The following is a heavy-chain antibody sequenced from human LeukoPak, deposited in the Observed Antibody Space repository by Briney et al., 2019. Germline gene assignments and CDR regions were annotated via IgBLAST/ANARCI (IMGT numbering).Heavy chain of an antibody. V-gene: IGHV4-4*02. D-gene: IGHD5/OR15-5a*01. CDR2: IFHTGNS. J-gene: IGHJ5*01. CDR3: AGLSHGLDS. Sequence: SETLSLTCAVSGDSITSRNWWTWVRQSPGKGLEGIGEIFHTGNSNYNPSLQSRFTISVDNSKNPFSLNIKSMTAADTAMYFCAGLSHGLDSWRRGSLVTVSS. CDR1: GDSITSRNW.